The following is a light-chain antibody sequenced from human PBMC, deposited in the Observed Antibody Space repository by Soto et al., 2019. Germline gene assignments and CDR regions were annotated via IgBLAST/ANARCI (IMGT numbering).Light chain of an antibody. V-gene: IGKV3-20*01. CDR2: GAS. CDR1: QSISSSD. Sequence: IVLTQSPGTLSLSPGKRATLSCRASQSISSSDLAWYQQSPGQAPRLLIYGASSRATGIPDRFSGSGSGTEFTLTISRLEPEDFAVYYCQQYGSSSWTFGQGTKVDIK. CDR3: QQYGSSSWT. J-gene: IGKJ1*01.